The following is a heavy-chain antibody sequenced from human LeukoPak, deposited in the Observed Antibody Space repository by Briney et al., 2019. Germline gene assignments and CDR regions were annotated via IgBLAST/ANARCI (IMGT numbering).Heavy chain of an antibody. CDR1: GGSISTSNYY. CDR3: ARDGRRDSSPNWFDP. V-gene: IGHV4-39*07. J-gene: IGHJ5*02. CDR2: IFYSGST. Sequence: SETLSLTCTVSGGSISTSNYYWGWIRQPPGTGLEWIGNIFYSGSTYYSPSLRSRVTISLDTSRNQFSLKLSSVTAADTAVYYCARDGRRDSSPNWFDPWGQGTLVTVSS. D-gene: IGHD3-22*01.